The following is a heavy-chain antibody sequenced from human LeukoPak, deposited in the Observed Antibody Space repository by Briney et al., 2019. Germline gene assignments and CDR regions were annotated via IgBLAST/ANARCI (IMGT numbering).Heavy chain of an antibody. V-gene: IGHV4-34*01. J-gene: IGHJ4*02. CDR2: INHSGST. CDR3: ARGYVVPDYYFDY. CDR1: GGSFSGYY. D-gene: IGHD2-2*01. Sequence: SETLSLTCAGYGGSFSGYYWSWIRQPPGKGLEWIGEINHSGSTNYNPSLKSRVTISVDTSKNQYSLKLSSVTAADTAVYYCARGYVVPDYYFDYWGQGTLVTVSS.